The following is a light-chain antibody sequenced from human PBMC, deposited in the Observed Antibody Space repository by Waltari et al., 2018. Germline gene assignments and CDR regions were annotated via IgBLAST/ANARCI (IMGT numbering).Light chain of an antibody. V-gene: IGLV7-46*01. Sequence: QAVVTQEPSLTVSPGGTVTLPCGSSAGAVPSGLYPYWFQQKPGQAPRTLIYDTSNKHSWTPARFSGSLLGGKAALTLSGAQPEDEAEYYCLISYSGVGVFGGGTKLTVL. CDR1: AGAVPSGLY. CDR3: LISYSGVGV. CDR2: DTS. J-gene: IGLJ3*02.